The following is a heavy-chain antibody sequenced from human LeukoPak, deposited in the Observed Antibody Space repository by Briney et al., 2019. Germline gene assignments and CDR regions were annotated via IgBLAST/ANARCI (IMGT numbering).Heavy chain of an antibody. Sequence: ETLSLTCAVYGGSFSGYYWSWVRQAPGKGLEWVSGLSASGGSTYYADSVRGRFTISRDNSKNTLYLQMNSLRAEDTAVYYCAKSVGGINHAFHIWGQGTTVTVSS. V-gene: IGHV3-23*01. CDR2: LSASGGST. D-gene: IGHD1-14*01. J-gene: IGHJ3*02. CDR1: GGSFSGYY. CDR3: AKSVGGINHAFHI.